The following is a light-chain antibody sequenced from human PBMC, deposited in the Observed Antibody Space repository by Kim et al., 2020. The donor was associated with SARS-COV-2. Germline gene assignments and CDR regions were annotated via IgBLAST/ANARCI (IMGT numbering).Light chain of an antibody. CDR3: QQGYRTPVT. CDR1: QYISNH. V-gene: IGKV1-39*01. Sequence: DIEMTQSPSSLSASVGDRVTITCRASQYISNHLNWYQHKPGRGPELLIYTATSLQSGVPSRFSGGGSGTDFTLTISSLQPEDFATYYCQQGYRTPVTFGQGTKVDIK. J-gene: IGKJ2*01. CDR2: TAT.